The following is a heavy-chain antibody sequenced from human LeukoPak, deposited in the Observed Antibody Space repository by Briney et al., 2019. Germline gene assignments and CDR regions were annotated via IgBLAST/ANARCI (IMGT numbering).Heavy chain of an antibody. CDR1: GGIFSSYA. D-gene: IGHD3-22*01. V-gene: IGHV1-69*13. CDR2: IIPIFGTA. CDR3: ARTMIVVVNVFFWNAFDI. J-gene: IGHJ3*02. Sequence: SVKVSCKASGGIFSSYAISWVRQAPGQGLEWMGGIIPIFGTANYAQKFQGRVTITADESTSTAYTELGSLRSEDTAVYYWARTMIVVVNVFFWNAFDIWGQGTMVTVSS.